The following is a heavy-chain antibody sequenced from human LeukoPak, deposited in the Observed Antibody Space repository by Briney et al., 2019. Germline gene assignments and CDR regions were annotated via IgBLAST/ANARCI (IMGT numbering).Heavy chain of an antibody. Sequence: GGSLRLSCAASGFTFSSYGMHWVRQAPGKGLEWVAFIRYDGSNKYYADSVKGRFTISRDNSKNTLYLQMNSLRAEDTAVYYCAKKGRYSSSWYRWGQGTLVTVSS. V-gene: IGHV3-30*02. D-gene: IGHD6-13*01. CDR3: AKKGRYSSSWYR. CDR1: GFTFSSYG. J-gene: IGHJ4*02. CDR2: IRYDGSNK.